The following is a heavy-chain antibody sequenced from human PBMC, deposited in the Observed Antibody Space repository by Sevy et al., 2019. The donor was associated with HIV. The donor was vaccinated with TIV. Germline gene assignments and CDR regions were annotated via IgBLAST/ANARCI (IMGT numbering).Heavy chain of an antibody. CDR1: GGSITNSSYY. J-gene: IGHJ4*02. D-gene: IGHD6-19*01. V-gene: IGHV4-39*01. CDR2: IYHSGTT. CDR3: ASPNTTGWYFNY. Sequence: SETLSLTCTVSGGSITNSSYYWAWIRQPPGEGLEWLGSIYHSGTTYSDPSLKSRVTISVDTSRNQFSLKLTSVTAADTALYYCASPNTTGWYFNYWGQGILVTVSS.